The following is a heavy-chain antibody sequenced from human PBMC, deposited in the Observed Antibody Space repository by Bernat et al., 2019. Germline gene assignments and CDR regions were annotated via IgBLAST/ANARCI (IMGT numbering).Heavy chain of an antibody. D-gene: IGHD2-2*01. CDR3: TKNRYCPSSNCPTDY. Sequence: QVQLVESGGGLVKPGGSLRLSCAASGFTFSDYYMSWIRQAPGKGLDWVSYISSSSSYTNYADSVKGRFTISRDNAKNSLYLQMNSLRAEDTAVYYCTKNRYCPSSNCPTDYWGQGTLVTVSS. J-gene: IGHJ4*02. CDR2: ISSSSSYT. V-gene: IGHV3-11*05. CDR1: GFTFSDYY.